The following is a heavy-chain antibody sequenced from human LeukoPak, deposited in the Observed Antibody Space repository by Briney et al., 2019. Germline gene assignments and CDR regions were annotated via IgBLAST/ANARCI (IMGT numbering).Heavy chain of an antibody. V-gene: IGHV4-39*01. CDR1: GGSISSSSYY. CDR2: IYYSGST. CDR3: ARHPSIEPHYYDSSGYYWNY. J-gene: IGHJ4*02. D-gene: IGHD3-22*01. Sequence: PSETLSLTCTVPGGSISSSSYYWGWIRQPPGTGLEWIGSIYYSGSTYYNPSLKSRVTISVDTSKNQFSLKLSSVTAADTAVYYCARHPSIEPHYYDSSGYYWNYWGQGTLVTVSS.